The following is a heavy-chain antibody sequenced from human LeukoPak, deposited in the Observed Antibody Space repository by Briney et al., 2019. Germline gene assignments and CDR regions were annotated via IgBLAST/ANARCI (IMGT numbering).Heavy chain of an antibody. D-gene: IGHD6-13*01. J-gene: IGHJ5*01. V-gene: IGHV4-59*08. CDR3: ARHGVAAAARLFDS. Sequence: SETLSLTCTVSGGSISSYYWSWIRQPPGKGLEWVGYIYYSGSANYKPSLQSRVTISVDTSKNQFYLKLSCVTAADTAVYYCARHGVAAAARLFDSWGQGTLVTVSS. CDR1: GGSISSYY. CDR2: IYYSGSA.